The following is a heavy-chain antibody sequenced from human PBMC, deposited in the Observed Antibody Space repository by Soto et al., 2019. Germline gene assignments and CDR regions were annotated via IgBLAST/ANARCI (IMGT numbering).Heavy chain of an antibody. V-gene: IGHV1-69*08. CDR1: GGTFSSYT. CDR2: IIPILGIA. Sequence: QVQLVQSGAEVKKPGSSVKVSCKASGGTFSSYTISWVRQAPGQGLEWMGRIIPILGIANYAQKFQGRVTITADKSTSTAYMELSSLRSEDTAVYYCARDQAAAVDYDYGMDVWGQGTTVTVSS. D-gene: IGHD6-13*01. J-gene: IGHJ6*02. CDR3: ARDQAAAVDYDYGMDV.